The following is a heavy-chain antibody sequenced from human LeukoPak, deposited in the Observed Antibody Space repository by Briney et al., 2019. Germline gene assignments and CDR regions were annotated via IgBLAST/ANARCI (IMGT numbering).Heavy chain of an antibody. Sequence: SETLSLTCTVSGYSISSGYYWGWIRQPPGKGLEWIGSIYHSGSTYYNPSLKSRVTISVDTSKNQFSLKLSSVTAADTAVYYCARVTIFGVVIIPKFDAFDIWGQGTMVTVSS. D-gene: IGHD3-3*01. CDR3: ARVTIFGVVIIPKFDAFDI. CDR2: IYHSGST. V-gene: IGHV4-38-2*02. CDR1: GYSISSGYY. J-gene: IGHJ3*02.